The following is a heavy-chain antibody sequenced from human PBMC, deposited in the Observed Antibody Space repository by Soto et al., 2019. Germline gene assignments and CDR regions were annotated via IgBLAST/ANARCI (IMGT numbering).Heavy chain of an antibody. V-gene: IGHV4-30-4*01. J-gene: IGHJ6*02. CDR2: IYYSGST. CDR1: GGSISSGDYY. D-gene: IGHD1-7*01. CDR3: AREGGDLGGAGTTFRYYYGMDV. Sequence: PSETLSLTCTVSGGSISSGDYYWSWIRQPPGKGLEWIGYIYYSGSTYYNPSLKSRVTMSVDTSKNQFSLKLSSVTAADTAVYYWAREGGDLGGAGTTFRYYYGMDVWGQGTTVTVSS.